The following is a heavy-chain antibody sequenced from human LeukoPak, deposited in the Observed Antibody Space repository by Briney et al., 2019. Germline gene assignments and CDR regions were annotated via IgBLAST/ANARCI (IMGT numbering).Heavy chain of an antibody. CDR1: GGSFSGYY. CDR2: INHSGST. Sequence: SETLSLTCAVYGGSFSGYYGSWIRQPPGKGLEWIGEINHSGSTNYNPSLKSRVTISVDTSKNQFSLKLSSVTAADTAVYYCARGTMPGDFDYWGQGTLVTVSS. D-gene: IGHD3-10*02. V-gene: IGHV4-34*01. CDR3: ARGTMPGDFDY. J-gene: IGHJ4*02.